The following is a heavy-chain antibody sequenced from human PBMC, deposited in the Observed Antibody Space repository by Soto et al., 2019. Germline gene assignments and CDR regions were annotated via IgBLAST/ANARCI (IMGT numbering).Heavy chain of an antibody. CDR1: GFTFSSYA. CDR2: ISYDGSNK. V-gene: IGHV3-30-3*01. CDR3: ARTLRIAARPGYYYGMDV. J-gene: IGHJ6*02. D-gene: IGHD6-6*01. Sequence: RRLSCAASGFTFSSYAMHWVRQAPGKGLEWVAVISYDGSNKYYADSVKGRFTISRDNSKNTLYLQMNSLRAEDTAVYYCARTLRIAARPGYYYGMDVWGRGTTVPVSS.